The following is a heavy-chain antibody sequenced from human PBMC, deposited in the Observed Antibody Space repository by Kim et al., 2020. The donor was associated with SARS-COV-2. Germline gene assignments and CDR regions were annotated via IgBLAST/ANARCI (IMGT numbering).Heavy chain of an antibody. Sequence: SETLSLTCAVSGGSINYYWSWIRQPPGKGLEWIAYIYSSGSTSVNPSLKMRVTVSVDPSKRDFSLKLSSVTAADTAVYYCARSLGAKDGYNLDSWGQGTLDTVSS. CDR3: ARSLGAKDGYNLDS. J-gene: IGHJ4*02. V-gene: IGHV4-59*01. CDR2: IYSSGST. D-gene: IGHD5-12*01. CDR1: GGSINYY.